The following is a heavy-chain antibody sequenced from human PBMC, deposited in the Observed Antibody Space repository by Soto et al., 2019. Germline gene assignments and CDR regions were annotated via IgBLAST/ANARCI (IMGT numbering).Heavy chain of an antibody. CDR2: IIYNGDTS. Sequence: EVQLLEAGGGLIQPGGSLRLSCSASGFNFGDYGMSWVRQAPGKGLEWLSAIIYNGDTSYYADSVRGRFTISRDNSKNTLYLQLNDLGAADTAIYYCAKDYDYGDSLPYDCWGQGTVVTVSS. V-gene: IGHV3-23*01. D-gene: IGHD4-17*01. CDR1: GFNFGDYG. J-gene: IGHJ4*02. CDR3: AKDYDYGDSLPYDC.